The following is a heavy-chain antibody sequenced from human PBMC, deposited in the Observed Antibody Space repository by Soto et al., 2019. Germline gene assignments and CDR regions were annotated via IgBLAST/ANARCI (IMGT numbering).Heavy chain of an antibody. CDR1: GFTFSDSS. CDR2: ISYDGSDT. D-gene: IGHD5-12*01. CDR3: ARDGATMVVLYYFDS. J-gene: IGHJ4*01. Sequence: LRLSCAASGFTFSDSSMHWVRQAPGKGLEWVAVISYDGSDTYYADSVKGRFTISRDNSKNTLYLQMNSLRPEDSAVYYCARDGATMVVLYYFDSWGHGTLVTVSS. V-gene: IGHV3-30-3*01.